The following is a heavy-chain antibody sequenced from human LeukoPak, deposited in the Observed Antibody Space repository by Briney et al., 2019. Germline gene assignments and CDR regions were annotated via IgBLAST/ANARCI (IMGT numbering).Heavy chain of an antibody. D-gene: IGHD2-2*02. CDR3: ARHWEGYCSSTSCYTSYYYMDV. CDR1: GYSFTSYW. Sequence: PGESLKISCKGSGYSFTSYWIGWVRQMPGKGLEWMGIIYPGDSDTRYSPSFQGQVTISADKSISTAYLQWSSLKASDTAMYYCARHWEGYCSSTSCYTSYYYMDVWGKGTKVTVSS. J-gene: IGHJ6*03. V-gene: IGHV5-51*01. CDR2: IYPGDSDT.